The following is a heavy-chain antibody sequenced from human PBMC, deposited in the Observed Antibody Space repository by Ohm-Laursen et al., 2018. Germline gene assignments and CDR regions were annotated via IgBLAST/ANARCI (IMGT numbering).Heavy chain of an antibody. CDR2: ISSSGSTI. D-gene: IGHD3-22*01. CDR1: GFTFSSYE. V-gene: IGHV3-48*03. Sequence: SLRLSCAASGFTFSSYEMNWVRQAPGKGLEWVSYISSSGSTIYYADSVKGRFTISRDNAKNSLYLQMNSLRAEDTAVYYCARAGVHYYDSSVGYWGQGTLVTVSS. J-gene: IGHJ4*02. CDR3: ARAGVHYYDSSVGY.